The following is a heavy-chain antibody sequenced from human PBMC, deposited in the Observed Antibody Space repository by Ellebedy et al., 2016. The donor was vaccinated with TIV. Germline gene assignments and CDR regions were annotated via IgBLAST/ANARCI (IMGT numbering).Heavy chain of an antibody. CDR3: ARSLMIFSFDKCYFDL. CDR2: IFDTGST. V-gene: IGHV4-39*01. Sequence: SETLSLTCTVSGGSISGSSYYWGWIRQPPGKGLEWIGNIFDTGSTYYNPSLKSRVIISVDTSKNPFSLKLSSVTAADTAVYYCARSLMIFSFDKCYFDLWGRGTLVTVSS. D-gene: IGHD3/OR15-3a*01. J-gene: IGHJ2*01. CDR1: GGSISGSSYY.